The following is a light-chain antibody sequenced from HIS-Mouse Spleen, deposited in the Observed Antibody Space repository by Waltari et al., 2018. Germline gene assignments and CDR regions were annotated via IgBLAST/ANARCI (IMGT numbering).Light chain of an antibody. V-gene: IGKV4-1*01. CDR3: QQYYSTPT. CDR2: WAS. J-gene: IGKJ4*01. Sequence: DIVMTQSPDSLAVSLGERATINCKSSQSVLYSSKNKNYLAWYQQKPGQPPKLLIYWASTRESGVPYRFSGSGSGTDFTLTISSLQAEDVAVYYCQQYYSTPTFGGGTKVEIK. CDR1: QSVLYSSKNKNY.